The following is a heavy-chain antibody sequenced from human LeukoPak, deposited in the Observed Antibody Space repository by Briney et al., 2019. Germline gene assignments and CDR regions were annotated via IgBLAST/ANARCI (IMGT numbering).Heavy chain of an antibody. Sequence: GGSLRLSCAASGFTFDDYAMHWVRQAPGKGLEWVSGISWNSGSIGYADSVKGRFTISRDNAKNSLYLQMNSLRAEDTALYYCAKDKGAVAGYYFDYWGQGTLVTVPS. D-gene: IGHD6-19*01. CDR1: GFTFDDYA. CDR3: AKDKGAVAGYYFDY. CDR2: ISWNSGSI. J-gene: IGHJ4*02. V-gene: IGHV3-9*01.